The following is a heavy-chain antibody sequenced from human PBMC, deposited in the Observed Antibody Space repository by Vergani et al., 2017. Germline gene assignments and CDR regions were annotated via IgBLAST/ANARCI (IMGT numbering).Heavy chain of an antibody. Sequence: EVQLVESGGGLVQPGGSLRLSCAASGFTFSSYAMHWVRQAPGKGLEYVSAISSNGGSTYYANSVKGRFTISRDNSKNTLYRQMGSLRAEDMAVYYCARAGHQLLYYYYYMDVWGKGTTVTVSS. D-gene: IGHD2-2*01. J-gene: IGHJ6*03. CDR1: GFTFSSYA. V-gene: IGHV3-64*01. CDR3: ARAGHQLLYYYYYMDV. CDR2: ISSNGGST.